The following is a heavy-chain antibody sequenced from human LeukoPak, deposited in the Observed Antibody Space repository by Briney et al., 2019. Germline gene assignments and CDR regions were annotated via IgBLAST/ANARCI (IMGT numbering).Heavy chain of an antibody. Sequence: GGSLRLSCAASEFTFSHYTMNWVRQAPGKGLEWVSSISASGGYIYYADSVKGRFTISRDNAKNSLYLQMNSLRAEDTAVYYCARGLLWATFGAFDIWGQGTMVTVSS. V-gene: IGHV3-21*01. CDR1: EFTFSHYT. CDR2: ISASGGYI. CDR3: ARGLLWATFGAFDI. D-gene: IGHD5-24*01. J-gene: IGHJ3*02.